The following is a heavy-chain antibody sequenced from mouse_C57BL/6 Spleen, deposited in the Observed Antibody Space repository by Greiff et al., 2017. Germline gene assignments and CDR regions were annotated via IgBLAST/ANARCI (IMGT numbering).Heavy chain of an antibody. V-gene: IGHV3-6*01. CDR1: GYSITSGYY. CDR3: ASSWLPSYAMDY. J-gene: IGHJ4*01. CDR2: ISYDGSN. Sequence: EVQLQESGPGLVKPSQSLSLTCSVTGYSITSGYYWNWIRQFPGNKLEWMGYISYDGSNNYNPSLKNRISITRDTSKNQFFLKLNSVTTEDTATYYCASSWLPSYAMDYWGQGTSVTVSS. D-gene: IGHD2-2*01.